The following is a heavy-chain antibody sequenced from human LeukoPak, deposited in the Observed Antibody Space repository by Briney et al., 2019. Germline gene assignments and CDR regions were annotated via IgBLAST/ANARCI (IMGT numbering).Heavy chain of an antibody. J-gene: IGHJ6*03. Sequence: PGRSLRLSCAASGFTFDDYAMHWVRQAPGKGLEWVSGISWNSGSIGYADSVKGRFTISRDNAKNFLYLQMNSLRPEDTAVYYCASDDSGSYSQSAYYYYYMGVWGKGTTVTVSS. CDR2: ISWNSGSI. D-gene: IGHD1-26*01. CDR3: ASDDSGSYSQSAYYYYYMGV. CDR1: GFTFDDYA. V-gene: IGHV3-9*01.